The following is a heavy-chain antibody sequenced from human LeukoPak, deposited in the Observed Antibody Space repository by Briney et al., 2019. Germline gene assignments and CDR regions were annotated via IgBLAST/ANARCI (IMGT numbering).Heavy chain of an antibody. D-gene: IGHD4-11*01. J-gene: IGHJ4*02. CDR1: GGTFSSYA. Sequence: AASVEVSCKASGGTFSSYAISWVRQAPGQGLEWMGGIIPIFGTANYAQKFQGRVTITADESTSTAYMELSSLRSEDTAVYYCASCDCYSNYLFWYFDYWGQGTLVTVSS. CDR3: ASCDCYSNYLFWYFDY. CDR2: IIPIFGTA. V-gene: IGHV1-69*13.